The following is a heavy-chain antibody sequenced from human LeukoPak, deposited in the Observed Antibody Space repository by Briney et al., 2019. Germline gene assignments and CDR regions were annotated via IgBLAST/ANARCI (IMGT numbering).Heavy chain of an antibody. V-gene: IGHV3-23*01. D-gene: IGHD5-18*01. Sequence: GGSLRLSCAASGFTSSSYVMSWVRQAPGKGLEWVSVISGSGGSTYSTDSVKGRFTISRDNSNNTLYLQMNSLRAEDTAVYYCAKGDTGMVRRYYFGYWGRGTLVTVSS. CDR1: GFTSSSYV. CDR3: AKGDTGMVRRYYFGY. CDR2: ISGSGGST. J-gene: IGHJ4*02.